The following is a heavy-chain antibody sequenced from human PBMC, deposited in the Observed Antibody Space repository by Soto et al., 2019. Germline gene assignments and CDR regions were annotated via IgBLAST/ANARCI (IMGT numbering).Heavy chain of an antibody. CDR2: IYSGGST. V-gene: IGHV3-53*01. CDR1: GFTVSSNY. J-gene: IGHJ4*02. CDR3: ARAPLHYDSSGTTGNYFDY. D-gene: IGHD3-22*01. Sequence: EVQLVESGGGLIQPGGSLRLSCAASGFTVSSNYMSWVRQAPGKGLEWVSVIYSGGSTYYADSVKGRSTISRDNSKNPLYLQMNSLRAEDTAVYYCARAPLHYDSSGTTGNYFDYWGQGTLVTVSS.